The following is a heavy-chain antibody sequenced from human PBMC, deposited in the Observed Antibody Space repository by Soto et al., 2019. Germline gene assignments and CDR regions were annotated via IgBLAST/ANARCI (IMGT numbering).Heavy chain of an antibody. D-gene: IGHD2-2*02. Sequence: EVQLVESGGGLVKPGGSLRLSCAASGFTFSSYSMNWVRQAPGKGLEWVSSISSSSSYIYYADSVKGRFTISRDNAKNSLYLQRNCLTAEDTGVYYCARYQSYCSSTSCYTGSATELVYYYGMDVWGQGTTVTVSS. CDR2: ISSSSSYI. V-gene: IGHV3-21*06. J-gene: IGHJ6*02. CDR3: ARYQSYCSSTSCYTGSATELVYYYGMDV. CDR1: GFTFSSYS.